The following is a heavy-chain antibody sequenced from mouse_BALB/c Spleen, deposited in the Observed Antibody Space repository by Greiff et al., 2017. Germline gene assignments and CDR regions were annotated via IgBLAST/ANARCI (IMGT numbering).Heavy chain of an antibody. CDR2: INPSTGYT. V-gene: IGHV1-7*01. CDR1: GYTFTSYW. CDR3: ARELYGNYGGFAY. D-gene: IGHD2-1*01. J-gene: IGHJ3*01. Sequence: VQLQESGAELAKPGASVKMSCKASGYTFTSYWMHWVKQRPGQGLEWIGYINPSTGYTEYNQKFKDKATLTADKSSSTAYMQLSSLTSEDSAVYYCARELYGNYGGFAYWGQGTLVTVSA.